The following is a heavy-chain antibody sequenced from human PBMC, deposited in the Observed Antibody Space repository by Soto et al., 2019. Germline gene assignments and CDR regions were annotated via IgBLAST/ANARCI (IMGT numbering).Heavy chain of an antibody. CDR2: IYYSGST. D-gene: IGHD6-19*01. J-gene: IGHJ4*02. CDR1: GGSISSGGYY. Sequence: SETLSLTCTVSGGSISSGGYYWSWIRQHPGKGLEWIGYIYYSGSTYYNPSLKSRVTISVDTSKNQFSLKLSSVTAADTAVYYCARTQWLAPFDYWGQGTLVTVSS. V-gene: IGHV4-31*03. CDR3: ARTQWLAPFDY.